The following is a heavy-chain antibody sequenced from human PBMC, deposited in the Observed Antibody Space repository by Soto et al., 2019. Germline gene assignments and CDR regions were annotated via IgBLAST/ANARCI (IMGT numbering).Heavy chain of an antibody. CDR2: ITSSGGTT. D-gene: IGHD3-3*01. V-gene: IGHV3-23*01. CDR3: AKGRGGRAIFGVVNIDGMDL. Sequence: EVQLLESGGGLVPPGGSLRLSCAASGFTFSSYTMNWVRQAPGKGLEWVSAITSSGGTTYYADSVKGRFTVSIDNSENTLFLQMNTLRAEDTAEYYRAKGRGGRAIFGVVNIDGMDLWGQGTTVTVSS. CDR1: GFTFSSYT. J-gene: IGHJ6*02.